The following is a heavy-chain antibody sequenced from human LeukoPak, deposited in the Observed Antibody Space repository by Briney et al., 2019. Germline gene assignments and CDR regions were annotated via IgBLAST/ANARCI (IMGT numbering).Heavy chain of an antibody. D-gene: IGHD6-13*01. CDR3: AKGIAAAESVFDP. J-gene: IGHJ5*02. V-gene: IGHV1-2*02. CDR2: INPNSGGT. Sequence: ASVKVSCKASGYTFTGYYMHWVRQAPGQGLEWMGWINPNSGGTNYAQEFQGRVTMTRDTSISTAYMELSRLRSDDTAVYYCAKGIAAAESVFDPWGQGTLVTVSS. CDR1: GYTFTGYY.